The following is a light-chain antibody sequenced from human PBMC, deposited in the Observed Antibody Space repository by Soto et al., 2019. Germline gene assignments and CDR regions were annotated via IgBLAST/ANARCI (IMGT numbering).Light chain of an antibody. V-gene: IGKV3-15*01. CDR3: QQYNNWPQT. CDR2: AAS. Sequence: EIVMTQSPATLSVSPGESATLSCRASQSVSSNLAWYQQKPGQAPRLLIYAASTRATGIPARFSGSGSGTEFTLTISSLQSEDFAVYYSQQYNNWPQTFGQGTKVEI. CDR1: QSVSSN. J-gene: IGKJ1*01.